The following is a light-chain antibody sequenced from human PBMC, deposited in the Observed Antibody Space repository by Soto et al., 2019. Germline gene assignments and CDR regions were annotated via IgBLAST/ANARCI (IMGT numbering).Light chain of an antibody. Sequence: QPVLTQPPSVSGAPGQRVTISCTGSSSNIGAGYDVHWYQQLPGTAPKLLIYGNSNRPSGVPDRFSGSKSGTSASLAITGLQAEDEADYYCQSYDSSMSAPVFGGGTKLPVL. J-gene: IGLJ3*02. CDR2: GNS. CDR3: QSYDSSMSAPV. V-gene: IGLV1-40*01. CDR1: SSNIGAGYD.